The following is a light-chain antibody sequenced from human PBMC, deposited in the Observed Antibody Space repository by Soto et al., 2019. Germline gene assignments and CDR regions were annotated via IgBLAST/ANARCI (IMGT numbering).Light chain of an antibody. V-gene: IGLV4-60*02. J-gene: IGLJ3*02. CDR2: LEGSGSY. CDR3: ETWDSNTWV. Sequence: QLVLTQSSSASASLGSSVKLTCTLSSGHSSYIIAWHQQQPGKAPRYLMKLEGSGSYNKGSGVPDRFSGSSSGADRYLTISNLQFEDEADYYCETWDSNTWVFGRGTQLTVL. CDR1: SGHSSYI.